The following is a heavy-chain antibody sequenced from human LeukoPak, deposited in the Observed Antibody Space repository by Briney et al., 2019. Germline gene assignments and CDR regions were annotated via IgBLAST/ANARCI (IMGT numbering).Heavy chain of an antibody. CDR3: ARDPVDQPYWFFDL. J-gene: IGHJ2*01. D-gene: IGHD2-2*01. CDR2: INHSGST. Sequence: SETLSLTCAVYGGSFSGYYWSWIRQPPGKGLEWIGEINHSGSTNYNPSLKSRVTISVDTSKNQFSLKLSSVTAADTAVYYCARDPVDQPYWFFDLWGRGTLVTVSS. CDR1: GGSFSGYY. V-gene: IGHV4-34*01.